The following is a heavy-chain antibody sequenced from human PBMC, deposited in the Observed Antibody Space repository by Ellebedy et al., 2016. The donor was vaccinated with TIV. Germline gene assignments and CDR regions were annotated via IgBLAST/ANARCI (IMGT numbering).Heavy chain of an antibody. Sequence: GGSLRLXXAASGFTFSSYGMHWVRQAPGKGLEWVGVIWYDGSYKYYGDSVKGRFTISRDNSKNTLYLQMNSLRVEDTAVYYCAKDGEADSIGYPTPDYWGQGTLVTVSS. D-gene: IGHD3-22*01. V-gene: IGHV3-33*06. CDR2: IWYDGSYK. CDR3: AKDGEADSIGYPTPDY. J-gene: IGHJ4*02. CDR1: GFTFSSYG.